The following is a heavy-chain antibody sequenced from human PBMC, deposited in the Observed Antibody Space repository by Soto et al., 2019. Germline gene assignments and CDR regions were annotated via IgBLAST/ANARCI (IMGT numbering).Heavy chain of an antibody. Sequence: XDTLCLTDTVAGYSISSYYWSWIRQPPGKGLEWIGYIYYSGSTNYNPSLKSRVTISVDKSKNQFSLKLSSVTAADTAVYYCARVGAYCGGDCYIDYWGQGALVTVSS. CDR1: GYSISSYY. CDR2: IYYSGST. J-gene: IGHJ4*02. V-gene: IGHV4-59*12. CDR3: ARVGAYCGGDCYIDY. D-gene: IGHD2-21*02.